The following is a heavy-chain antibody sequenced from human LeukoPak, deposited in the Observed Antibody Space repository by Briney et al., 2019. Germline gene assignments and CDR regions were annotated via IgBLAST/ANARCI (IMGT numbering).Heavy chain of an antibody. J-gene: IGHJ4*02. CDR3: ARAHHNYYGGCYDH. Sequence: PGGSLRLSCVASGFSFSSYWMYWVRQAPGKGLVVVYRINGDGSTTHYADSAKGRFTISRDNAENTLYLQMNSLRAEDTAVYYCARAHHNYYGGCYDHWGRGTLVTVSS. V-gene: IGHV3-74*01. D-gene: IGHD4-23*01. CDR1: GFSFSSYW. CDR2: INGDGSTT.